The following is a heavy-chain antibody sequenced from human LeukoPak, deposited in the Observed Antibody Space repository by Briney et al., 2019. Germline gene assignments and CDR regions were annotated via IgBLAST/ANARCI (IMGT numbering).Heavy chain of an antibody. CDR3: AQDRGYSGSWLDAFDI. Sequence: GASLRLSCAASGFTFSSYAMSWVRQAPGKGLEWVSAISGSGGSTYYADPVKGRFTISRDNSKNTLYLQMNSLRAEDTAVYYCAQDRGYSGSWLDAFDIWGQGTMVTVSS. D-gene: IGHD1-26*01. J-gene: IGHJ3*02. V-gene: IGHV3-23*01. CDR1: GFTFSSYA. CDR2: ISGSGGST.